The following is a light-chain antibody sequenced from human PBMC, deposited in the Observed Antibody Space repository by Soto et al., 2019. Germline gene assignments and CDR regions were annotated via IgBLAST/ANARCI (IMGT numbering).Light chain of an antibody. V-gene: IGLV2-8*01. CDR3: SSYAGSSTWV. CDR1: SSDVGGYNY. CDR2: EVS. J-gene: IGLJ3*02. Sequence: QSAPTQPTSASGSTGQSATISCTGTSSDVGGYNYVSWYQQYPGKAPKLMICEVSKRPSGVPDRFSGSKSGNTASLTVSGLQAEDEADYYCSSYAGSSTWVFGGGTKVTVL.